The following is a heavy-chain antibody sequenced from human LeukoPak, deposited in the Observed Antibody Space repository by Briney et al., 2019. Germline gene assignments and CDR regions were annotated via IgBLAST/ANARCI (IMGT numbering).Heavy chain of an antibody. V-gene: IGHV3-23*01. CDR2: ISGSGGST. Sequence: GGSLRLTCAASGFTFSSYAMSWVRQAPGKGLEWVSAISGSGGSTYYADSVKGRFTISRDNSKSTLYLQMNSLRAEDTAVYYCARYYYDSSGYSVDYWGQGTLVTVSS. CDR3: ARYYYDSSGYSVDY. D-gene: IGHD3-22*01. CDR1: GFTFSSYA. J-gene: IGHJ4*02.